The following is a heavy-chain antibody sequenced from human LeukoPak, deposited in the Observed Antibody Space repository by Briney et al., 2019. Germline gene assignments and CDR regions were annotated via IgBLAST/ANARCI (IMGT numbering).Heavy chain of an antibody. V-gene: IGHV1-18*01. CDR2: ISAYNGNT. Sequence: GASVKVSCKASGGTFSSYAISWVRQAPGQGLEWMGWISAYNGNTNYAQKLQGRVTMTTDTSTSTAYMELRSLRSDDTAVYYCARWSIVDTAGFGYWGQGTLVTVSS. J-gene: IGHJ4*02. CDR1: GGTFSSYA. D-gene: IGHD1-26*01. CDR3: ARWSIVDTAGFGY.